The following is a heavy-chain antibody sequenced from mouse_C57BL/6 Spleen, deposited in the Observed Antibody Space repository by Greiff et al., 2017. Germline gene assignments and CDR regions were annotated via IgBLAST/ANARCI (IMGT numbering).Heavy chain of an antibody. Sequence: EVKVEESGGGLVQPGGSMKLSCAASGFTFSDAWMDWVRQSPEKGLEWVAEIRNKANNHATYYAESVKGRFTISRDDSKSSVYLQMNSLRAEDTVIYYFTLGTVEVGDFDYWGQGTTLTVSS. CDR3: TLGTVEVGDFDY. CDR2: IRNKANNHAT. V-gene: IGHV6-6*01. CDR1: GFTFSDAW. J-gene: IGHJ2*01. D-gene: IGHD1-1*01.